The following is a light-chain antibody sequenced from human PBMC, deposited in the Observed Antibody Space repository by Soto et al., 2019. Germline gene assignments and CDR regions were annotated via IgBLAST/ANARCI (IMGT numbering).Light chain of an antibody. CDR2: SAS. J-gene: IGKJ4*01. Sequence: DIPLTQSPSFLYASVGDTVTITCRASQAMSTYLAWYQQKPGKVPKLLIRSASTLQSGVPPRFSGGGSGTEFTLTISTLQPDDSGIYYCQQLNGYQLAFGGGTNVEIK. CDR1: QAMSTY. V-gene: IGKV1-9*01. CDR3: QQLNGYQLA.